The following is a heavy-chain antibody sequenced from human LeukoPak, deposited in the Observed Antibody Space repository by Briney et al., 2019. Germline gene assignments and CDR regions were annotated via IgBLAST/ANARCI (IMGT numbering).Heavy chain of an antibody. CDR1: GFTFSSYA. V-gene: IGHV3-23*01. J-gene: IGHJ3*02. CDR2: ISSSGGYT. Sequence: GGSLRLSCAASGFTFSSYAMSWVRQAPGKGLEWVSTISSSGGYTYYADSVKGRFTISRDNSKNTLYLLLNSLRAEDTAVYCCAKDLREYTSSPRNAFHIWGQGTMVTVSS. D-gene: IGHD6-6*01. CDR3: AKDLREYTSSPRNAFHI.